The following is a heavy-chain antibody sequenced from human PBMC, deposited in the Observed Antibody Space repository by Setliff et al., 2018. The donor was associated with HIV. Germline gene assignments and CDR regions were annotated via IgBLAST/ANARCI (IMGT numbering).Heavy chain of an antibody. Sequence: GESLRLSCAASGFTFSSYAMHWVRQAPGKGLEWVAVISYDGSNKYYADSVKGRFTISRDNSKNTLYLQMNSLRAEDTAVYYCARDQDAFDIWGQGTMVTVS. CDR3: ARDQDAFDI. CDR2: ISYDGSNK. V-gene: IGHV3-30*01. CDR1: GFTFSSYA. J-gene: IGHJ3*02.